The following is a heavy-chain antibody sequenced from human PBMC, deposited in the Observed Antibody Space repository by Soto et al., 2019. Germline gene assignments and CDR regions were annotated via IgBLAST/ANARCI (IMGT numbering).Heavy chain of an antibody. J-gene: IGHJ4*02. CDR1: GFTFTSYA. Sequence: EVQLLESGGDLVQPGGSRRLSCAPSGFTFTSYAMSWFPQAPGKGLEWVPAITGGGDNTYYADSVKGRFTISRDNSKNTLYLQMNSLRAEDTAFYYCTQDGGSRDWLTVNWGQGTLVTVSS. D-gene: IGHD3-9*01. CDR3: TQDGGSRDWLTVN. V-gene: IGHV3-23*01. CDR2: ITGGGDNT.